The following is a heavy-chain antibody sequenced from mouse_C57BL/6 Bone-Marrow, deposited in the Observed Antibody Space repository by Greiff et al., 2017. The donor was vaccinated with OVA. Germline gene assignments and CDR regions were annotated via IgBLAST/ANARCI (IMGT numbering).Heavy chain of an antibody. V-gene: IGHV1-12*01. Sequence: SGAELVRPGASVKMSCKASGYTFTSYNMHWVKQTPRQGLEWIGAIYPGNGDTSYNQKFKGKATLTVDTSSSTAYMQLSSLTSEDSAVYYCAADYDLYWYFDVWGTGTTVTVSS. CDR3: AADYDLYWYFDV. CDR2: IYPGNGDT. D-gene: IGHD2-4*01. CDR1: GYTFTSYN. J-gene: IGHJ1*03.